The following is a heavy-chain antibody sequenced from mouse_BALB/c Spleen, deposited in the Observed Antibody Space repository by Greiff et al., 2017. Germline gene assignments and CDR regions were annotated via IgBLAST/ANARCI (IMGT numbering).Heavy chain of an antibody. Sequence: EVMLVESGGGLVQPGGSLKLSCAASGFTFSSYGMSWVRQTPDKRLELVATINSNGGSTYYPDSVKGRFTISRDNAKNTLYLQMSSLKSEDTAMYYCARDDYDGVDYWGQGTTLTVSS. CDR2: INSNGGST. CDR3: ARDDYDGVDY. D-gene: IGHD2-4*01. CDR1: GFTFSSYG. V-gene: IGHV5-6-3*01. J-gene: IGHJ2*01.